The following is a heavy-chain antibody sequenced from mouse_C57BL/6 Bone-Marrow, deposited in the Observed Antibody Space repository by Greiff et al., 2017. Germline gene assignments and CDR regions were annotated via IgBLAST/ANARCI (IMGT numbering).Heavy chain of an antibody. CDR2: RSYDGSN. J-gene: IGHJ1*03. CDR3: ASGGLWYFDD. CDR1: GYSITSGYY. V-gene: IGHV3-6*01. D-gene: IGHD1-1*02. Sequence: VQLQQSGPGLVKPSQSLSLTCSVTGYSITSGYYWNWIRQFPGNKLEWVGYRSYDGSNNYNPSLKNRISITRDTSKNQFFLKLTSVTSEDTATYYCASGGLWYFDDWGTGTTVTVSS.